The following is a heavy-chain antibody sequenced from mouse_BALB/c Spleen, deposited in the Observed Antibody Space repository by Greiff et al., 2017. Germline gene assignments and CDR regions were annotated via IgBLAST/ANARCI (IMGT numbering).Heavy chain of an antibody. CDR2: ISSGSSTI. J-gene: IGHJ4*01. V-gene: IGHV5-17*02. D-gene: IGHD1-2*01. Sequence: EVMLVESGGGLVQPGGSRKLSCAASGFTFSSFGMHWVRQAPEKGLEWVAYISSGSSTIYYADTVKGRFTISRDNPKNTLFLQMTSLRSEDTAMYYCARFHYYGYEAMDYWGQGTSVTVSS. CDR1: GFTFSSFG. CDR3: ARFHYYGYEAMDY.